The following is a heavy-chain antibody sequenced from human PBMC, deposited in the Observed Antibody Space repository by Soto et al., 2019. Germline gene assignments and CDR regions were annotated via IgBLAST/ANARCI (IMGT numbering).Heavy chain of an antibody. V-gene: IGHV4-34*01. Sequence: SETLSLTCAVYGGSFSGYYWSWIRQPPGKGLEWIGEINHSGSTNYNPSLKSRVTISVDTSKNQFSLKLSSVTAADTAVYYCARRITIFGVVIGDYYYYKAVWGKGTTVIVSS. CDR1: GGSFSGYY. CDR2: INHSGST. J-gene: IGHJ6*03. CDR3: ARRITIFGVVIGDYYYYKAV. D-gene: IGHD3-3*01.